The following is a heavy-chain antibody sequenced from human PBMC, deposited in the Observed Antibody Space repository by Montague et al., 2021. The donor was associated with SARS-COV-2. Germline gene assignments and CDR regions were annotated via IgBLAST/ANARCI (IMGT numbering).Heavy chain of an antibody. Sequence: SETLSLTCAVYGGSFNNYYWSWIRQAPGKGLEWIGEIDQGGATNYSPSLRSRLTLSVDTSKNQFSLKLSSVTAADTASYFCARRGVLDFYESAGYKYIWWFDSWGQGILVTVSS. D-gene: IGHD3-22*01. CDR3: ARRGVLDFYESAGYKYIWWFDS. CDR2: IDQGGAT. V-gene: IGHV4-34*01. J-gene: IGHJ5*01. CDR1: GGSFNNYY.